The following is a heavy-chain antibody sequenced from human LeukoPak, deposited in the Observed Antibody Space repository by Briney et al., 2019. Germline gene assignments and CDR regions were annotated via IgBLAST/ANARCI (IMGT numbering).Heavy chain of an antibody. D-gene: IGHD2-2*01. Sequence: ASVKVSCKASGYTFTSYDINWVRQATGQGLEWMGWMDPNSGNTGYAQKFQGRVTMARNTSISTAYMELSSLRSEDTAVYYCARVPSSTRYYGMDVWGQGTTVTVSS. J-gene: IGHJ6*02. CDR2: MDPNSGNT. CDR3: ARVPSSTRYYGMDV. CDR1: GYTFTSYD. V-gene: IGHV1-8*01.